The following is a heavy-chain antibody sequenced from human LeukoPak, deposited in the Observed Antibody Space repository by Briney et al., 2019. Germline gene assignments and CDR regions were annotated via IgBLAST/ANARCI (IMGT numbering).Heavy chain of an antibody. CDR1: GYXXINHG. CDR2: ISAYNGRT. J-gene: IGHJ5*01. CDR3: GRWAPNPNDS. Sequence: SCKXSGYXXINHGISWVRQAPGQGLEWMGWISAYNGRTEFAPKFQDRVTMSTDTSTTTAYMELRSLTPDDTAVYYCGRWAPNPNDSWGQGTLVTVSS. V-gene: IGHV1-18*01.